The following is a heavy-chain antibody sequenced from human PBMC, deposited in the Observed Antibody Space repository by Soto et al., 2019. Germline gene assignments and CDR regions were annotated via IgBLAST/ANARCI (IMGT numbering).Heavy chain of an antibody. CDR3: AREGVVPLTFDY. CDR2: INAGNGNT. D-gene: IGHD2-2*01. CDR1: GYTFTSYA. Sequence: QVQLVQSGAEVKKPGASVKVSCKASGYTFTSYAMHWVRQAPGQRLEWMGWINAGNGNTKYSQKLQGRVTITRDTSASTAYMELSSLRSEDTAVYYCAREGVVPLTFDYWGQGTLITVSS. V-gene: IGHV1-3*01. J-gene: IGHJ4*02.